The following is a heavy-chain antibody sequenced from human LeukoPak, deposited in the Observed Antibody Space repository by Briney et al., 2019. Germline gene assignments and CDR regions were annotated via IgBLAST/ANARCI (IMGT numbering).Heavy chain of an antibody. CDR1: GFTFTTYW. Sequence: GGSLRLSCAASGFTFTTYWMSWIRQTPGKGLEWVAKIKADGSEKAYVDSVKGRFTISRDNAKNSVFLQMDSLRVEDTALYYCARGQLADSYWGQGALVTVSS. CDR3: ARGQLADSY. D-gene: IGHD3-22*01. J-gene: IGHJ4*02. CDR2: IKADGSEK. V-gene: IGHV3-7*01.